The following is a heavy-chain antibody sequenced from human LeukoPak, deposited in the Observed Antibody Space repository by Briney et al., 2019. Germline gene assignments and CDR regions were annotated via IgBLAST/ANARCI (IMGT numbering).Heavy chain of an antibody. V-gene: IGHV4-34*01. D-gene: IGHD3-9*01. CDR1: GGSFSGYY. J-gene: IGHJ3*02. CDR2: INHSGST. CDR3: ARDRILTGYYYDAFDI. Sequence: SETLSLTCAVYGGSFSGYYWSWIRQPPGKGLEWNGEINHSGSTNYNPSLKSRATISVDTSKNQFSLKLSSVTAADTAVYYCARDRILTGYYYDAFDIWGQGTMVTVSS.